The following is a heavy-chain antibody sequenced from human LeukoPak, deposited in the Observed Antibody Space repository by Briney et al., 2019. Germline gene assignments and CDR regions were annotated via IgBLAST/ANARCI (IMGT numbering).Heavy chain of an antibody. Sequence: ASVKVSCKASGGTFSSYAISWVRQAPGQGLEWMGGIVPIFGTANYAQKFQGRVTISADKSTSTAYMELSSLRSEDTAVYYCARALGYCSAGSCCSNDYWGQGTLVTVSS. CDR2: IVPIFGTA. CDR1: GGTFSSYA. J-gene: IGHJ4*02. D-gene: IGHD2-15*01. CDR3: ARALGYCSAGSCCSNDY. V-gene: IGHV1-69*06.